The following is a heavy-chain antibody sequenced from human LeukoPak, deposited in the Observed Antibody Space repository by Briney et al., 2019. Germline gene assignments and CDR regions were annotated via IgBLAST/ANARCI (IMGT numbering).Heavy chain of an antibody. CDR1: GFTFSSYG. Sequence: TGGSLRLSCAASGFTFSSYGMHWVRQAPGKGLEWVGFIRYDGSNTYYADSMKGRFTISRDNSKNTLYLQMNSLRAEDTAVYYCAKDARSGYPDYWGQGTLVTVSS. D-gene: IGHD3-3*01. V-gene: IGHV3-30*02. J-gene: IGHJ4*02. CDR2: IRYDGSNT. CDR3: AKDARSGYPDY.